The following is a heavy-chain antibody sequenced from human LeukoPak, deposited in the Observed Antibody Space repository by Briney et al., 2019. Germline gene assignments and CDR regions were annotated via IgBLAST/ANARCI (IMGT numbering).Heavy chain of an antibody. CDR3: ARAITGYSSGWYSDY. J-gene: IGHJ4*02. V-gene: IGHV4-31*03. CDR1: GGSISSGGYY. Sequence: PSETLSLTCTVSGGSISSGGYYWSWIRQHAGKGLEWIGYIYYSGSTYYNPSLKSRVTISVDTSKNQFSLKLSSVTAADTAVYYCARAITGYSSGWYSDYWGQGTLVTVSS. D-gene: IGHD6-19*01. CDR2: IYYSGST.